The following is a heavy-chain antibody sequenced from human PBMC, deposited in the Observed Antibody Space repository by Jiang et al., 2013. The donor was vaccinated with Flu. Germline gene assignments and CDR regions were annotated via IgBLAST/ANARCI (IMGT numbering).Heavy chain of an antibody. Sequence: GAEVKKPGSSVKVSCKASGGTFSSYAISWVRQAPGQGLEWMGGIIPIFGTANYAQKFQGRVTITADESTSTAYMELSSLRSEDTAVYYCAMDLVVAASYYYYGMDVWGQGTTVTVSS. CDR1: GGTFSSYA. V-gene: IGHV1-69*01. CDR3: AMDLVVAASYYYYGMDV. CDR2: IIPIFGTA. J-gene: IGHJ6*02. D-gene: IGHD2-15*01.